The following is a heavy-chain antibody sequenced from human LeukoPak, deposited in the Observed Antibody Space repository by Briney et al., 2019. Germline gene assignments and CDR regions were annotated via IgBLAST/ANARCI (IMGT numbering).Heavy chain of an antibody. J-gene: IGHJ6*03. CDR3: ARTSLTPVYYMDV. CDR1: GGSISSGSYY. CDR2: IYTSGST. D-gene: IGHD6-6*01. V-gene: IGHV4-61*02. Sequence: SETLSLTCTVSGGSISSGSYYWSWIRQPAGKGLEWIGRIYTSGSTNYNPSLKSRVTISVDTSKNQFSLKLSSVTAADTAVYYCARTSLTPVYYMDVWGKGTTVTVSS.